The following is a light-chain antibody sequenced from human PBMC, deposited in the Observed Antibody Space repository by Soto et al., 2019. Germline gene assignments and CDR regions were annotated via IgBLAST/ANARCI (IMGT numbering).Light chain of an antibody. V-gene: IGKV3-11*01. Sequence: IVLTQSPGTLSLSPGEIATLSCMASQRVSSYLAWYQQRPGQAPRLLIYDASSRATGIPARFSGSGFGTDFTLTIASLEPEDFAVYYCQQRSNWPLTFGGGTKVDIK. CDR1: QRVSSY. J-gene: IGKJ4*01. CDR3: QQRSNWPLT. CDR2: DAS.